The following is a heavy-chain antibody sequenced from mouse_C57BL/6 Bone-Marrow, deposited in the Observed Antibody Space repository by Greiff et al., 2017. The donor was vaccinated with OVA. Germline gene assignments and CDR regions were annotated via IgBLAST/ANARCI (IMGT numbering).Heavy chain of an antibody. Sequence: QVQLQQSGPELVKPGASVKISCKASGYAFSSSWMNWVKQRPGKGLEWIGRIYPGDGDTNYNGKFKGKATLTADKSSSPAYMQLSSLTSEDSAVYFCARWDYGFAYWGQGTLVTVSA. D-gene: IGHD2-4*01. CDR3: ARWDYGFAY. CDR1: GYAFSSSW. V-gene: IGHV1-82*01. CDR2: IYPGDGDT. J-gene: IGHJ3*01.